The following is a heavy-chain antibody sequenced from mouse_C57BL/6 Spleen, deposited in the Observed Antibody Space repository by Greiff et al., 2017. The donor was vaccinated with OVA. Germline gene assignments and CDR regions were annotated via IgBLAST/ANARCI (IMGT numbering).Heavy chain of an antibody. CDR3: AGWYFDY. Sequence: VQLQQPGAELVRPGTSVKLSCKASGYTFTSYWMHWVKQRPGQGLEWIGVIDPSDSYTNYNQKFKGKATLTVDPSSSTAYMQLSSLTSEDSAVYYCAGWYFDYWGQGTTLTFSS. CDR2: IDPSDSYT. J-gene: IGHJ2*01. CDR1: GYTFTSYW. V-gene: IGHV1-59*01.